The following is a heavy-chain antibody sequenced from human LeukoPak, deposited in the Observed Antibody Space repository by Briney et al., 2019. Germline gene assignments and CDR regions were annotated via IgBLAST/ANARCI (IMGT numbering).Heavy chain of an antibody. CDR1: GFTFSSYS. CDR2: IKEDGSEK. D-gene: IGHD6-19*01. J-gene: IGHJ4*02. Sequence: GGSLRLSCAASGFTFSSYSMNWVRQAPGKGLEWVANIKEDGSEKYYVDSVKGRFTISRDNAKNSLYLQMNRLRVEDTAVYHCARARLAVSCNYFENWGQGTLVTVSS. V-gene: IGHV3-7*04. CDR3: ARARLAVSCNYFEN.